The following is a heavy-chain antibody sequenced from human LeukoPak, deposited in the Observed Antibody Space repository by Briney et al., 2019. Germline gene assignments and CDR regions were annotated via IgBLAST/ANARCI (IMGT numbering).Heavy chain of an antibody. J-gene: IGHJ4*02. V-gene: IGHV3-23*01. D-gene: IGHD6-19*01. Sequence: GGSLRLSSAASGFTFNSYVMSWVRQAPGKGLEWVSGITSSAGSTYYADSVKGRFTISRDNSENTLYLQMNNLRGEDTAVYYCAKISGWGSRVRSFEYWGQGTLVTVSS. CDR1: GFTFNSYV. CDR2: ITSSAGST. CDR3: AKISGWGSRVRSFEY.